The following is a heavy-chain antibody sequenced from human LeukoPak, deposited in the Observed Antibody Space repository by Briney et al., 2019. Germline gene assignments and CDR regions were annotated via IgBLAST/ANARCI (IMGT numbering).Heavy chain of an antibody. CDR1: GYTFADYF. D-gene: IGHD1-26*01. V-gene: IGHV1-2*06. CDR3: ARDVSSTPNWEFDY. J-gene: IGHJ4*02. Sequence: GASVKVSCKTSGYTFADYFIHWVRQAPGQGLEWMGRNNANSGATEYQQKFQGRVTMTRDTSISTAYVEVNWLISDDTAIYYCARDVSSTPNWEFDYWGQGTLVTVSS. CDR2: NNANSGAT.